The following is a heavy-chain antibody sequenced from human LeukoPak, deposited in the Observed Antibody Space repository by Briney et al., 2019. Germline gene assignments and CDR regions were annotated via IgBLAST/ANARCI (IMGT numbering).Heavy chain of an antibody. D-gene: IGHD3-10*01. J-gene: IGHJ4*02. CDR3: ARDPRLWFGESIFDY. CDR1: GGSISSYY. Sequence: SETLSLTCTVSGGSISSYYWSWIRQPAGKGLEWIGRIFPGGSTTYNPSLESRVTMSADTSKNQFSLKLSSVTAADTAVYYCARDPRLWFGESIFDYWGQGTLVTVSS. V-gene: IGHV4-4*07. CDR2: IFPGGST.